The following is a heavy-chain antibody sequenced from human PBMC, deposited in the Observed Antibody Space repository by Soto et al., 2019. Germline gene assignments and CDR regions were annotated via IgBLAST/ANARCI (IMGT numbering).Heavy chain of an antibody. J-gene: IGHJ4*02. CDR2: VNPSGGHT. D-gene: IGHD2-21*02. Sequence: QVQLMQSGAEVKKPGASVKVSCKASGDTFTDYYIHWVRQAPGQGLEWMGTVNPSGGHTTYAQHFLGRVTRTRDKSTSTLYMELTSLTSADTAIYYCARGGQVVVVTAALDYWGQGTLVTVSS. V-gene: IGHV1-46*01. CDR1: GDTFTDYY. CDR3: ARGGQVVVVTAALDY.